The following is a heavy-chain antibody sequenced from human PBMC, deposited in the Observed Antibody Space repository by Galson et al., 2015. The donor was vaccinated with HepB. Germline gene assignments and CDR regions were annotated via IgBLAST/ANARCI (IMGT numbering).Heavy chain of an antibody. CDR2: IYSGGST. Sequence: SLRLSCAVSGFTVTVSSNYMNWVRQAPGKGLEWVSGIYSGGSTNYAASVKGRFTISRDSSKNTLYLHMNRLRAVDTAVYYCAVSVRAARPSMNYYYHMDVWGKGTTVTVSS. CDR1: GFTVTVSSNY. V-gene: IGHV3-53*01. CDR3: AVSVRAARPSMNYYYHMDV. D-gene: IGHD6-6*01. J-gene: IGHJ6*03.